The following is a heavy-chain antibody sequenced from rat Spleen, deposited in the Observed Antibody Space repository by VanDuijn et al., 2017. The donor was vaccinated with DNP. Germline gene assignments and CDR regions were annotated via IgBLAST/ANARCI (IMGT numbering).Heavy chain of an antibody. V-gene: IGHV5S10*01. CDR1: GFTFSDSA. J-gene: IGHJ2*01. Sequence: GLVQPGNSLKLSCVASGFTFSDSAMAWVRQSPKKGLEWVATIIYDGSHTFYRDSVQGRFTISRDNPKTTLYLQMDSLRSDDTATYHCVTRGLYGGYDHWGQGVMVTVSS. CDR3: VTRGLYGGYDH. D-gene: IGHD1-11*01. CDR2: IIYDGSHT.